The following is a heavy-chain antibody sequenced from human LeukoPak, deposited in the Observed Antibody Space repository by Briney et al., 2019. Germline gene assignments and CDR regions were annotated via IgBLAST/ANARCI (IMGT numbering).Heavy chain of an antibody. CDR2: IYHSGST. CDR3: ARRPSGMFHYYYMDV. Sequence: SETLSLTCTVSGASISSYYWTWIRQPPGKGLELIGYIYHSGSTNYNPPLKSRVTISVDTSKNQFSLKLSSVTAADTAVYYCARRPSGMFHYYYMDVWGKGTTVTVSS. CDR1: GASISSYY. V-gene: IGHV4-59*08. J-gene: IGHJ6*03. D-gene: IGHD3-10*02.